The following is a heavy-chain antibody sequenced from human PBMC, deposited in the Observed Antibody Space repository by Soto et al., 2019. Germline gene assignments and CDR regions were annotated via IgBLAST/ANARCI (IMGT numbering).Heavy chain of an antibody. CDR2: ISYDGYLK. CDR1: GFTFSTYG. V-gene: IGHV3-30*18. J-gene: IGHJ6*02. D-gene: IGHD3-10*01. Sequence: LRLSCAASGFTFSTYGMQWVRQAPGKGLEWVAVISYDGYLKYYVDAVKGRFTVARDNSKNTLFLEMNSLRVEDTAVYFCAKDFKVSGSHYGTLNYYYGMDVWGQGTTVTVSS. CDR3: AKDFKVSGSHYGTLNYYYGMDV.